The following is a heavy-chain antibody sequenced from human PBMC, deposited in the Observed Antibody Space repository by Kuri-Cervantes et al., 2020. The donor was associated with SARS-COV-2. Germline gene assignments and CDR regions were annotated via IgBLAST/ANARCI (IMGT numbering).Heavy chain of an antibody. V-gene: IGHV3-23*01. CDR3: ASPRNQYSSSSPFDY. Sequence: ETLSLTCAASGFTFSSYGMHWVRQAPGKGLEWVSAISGSGGSTYYADSVKGRFTISRDNSKNTLYLQMNSLRAEDTAVYYCASPRNQYSSSSPFDYWGQGTLVTVSS. CDR1: GFTFSSYG. CDR2: ISGSGGST. J-gene: IGHJ4*02. D-gene: IGHD6-6*01.